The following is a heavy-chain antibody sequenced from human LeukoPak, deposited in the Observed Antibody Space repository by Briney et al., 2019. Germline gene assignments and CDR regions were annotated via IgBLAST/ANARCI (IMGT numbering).Heavy chain of an antibody. CDR3: ARKVYYFDTSGFNKLRGDYFDY. CDR1: GYTFTSNA. J-gene: IGHJ4*02. Sequence: VASVKVSCKASGYTFTSNAMHWVRQAPGQGLEWMGWINTNTGNPTYAQGFTGRFVFSLDTSVSTAYLQISSLKAEDTAVYYCARKVYYFDTSGFNKLRGDYFDYWGQGTLVTVSS. CDR2: INTNTGNP. V-gene: IGHV7-4-1*02. D-gene: IGHD3-22*01.